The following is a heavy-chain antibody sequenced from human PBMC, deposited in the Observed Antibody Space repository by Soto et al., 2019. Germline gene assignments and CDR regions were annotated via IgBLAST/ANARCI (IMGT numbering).Heavy chain of an antibody. CDR2: ISYDGSNK. CDR3: AWKGAAYGMDG. V-gene: IGHV3-30-3*01. Sequence: QVQLVESGGGVVQPGRSLRLSCAASGFTFSSYAMHWVRQAPGKGLEWVAVISYDGSNKYYADSVKGRFTVSRDNSKNAMYLQISSRSAEDKAVYYCAWKGAAYGMDGWCEGGTVTVSS. D-gene: IGHD1-1*01. CDR1: GFTFSSYA. J-gene: IGHJ6*02.